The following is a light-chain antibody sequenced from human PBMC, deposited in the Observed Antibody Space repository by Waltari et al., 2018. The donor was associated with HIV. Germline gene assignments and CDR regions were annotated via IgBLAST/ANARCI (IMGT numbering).Light chain of an antibody. Sequence: QSALTQPASVSGSPGQSITIPCTGTSRDVGSYNLVSWYQKHPGKAPKLMIYEVNKRPSGVSNRFSGSKSGNTASLTISGLQAEDEADYYCCSYAGSSSYVFGSGTKVTVL. J-gene: IGLJ1*01. CDR3: CSYAGSSSYV. CDR1: SRDVGSYNL. V-gene: IGLV2-23*02. CDR2: EVN.